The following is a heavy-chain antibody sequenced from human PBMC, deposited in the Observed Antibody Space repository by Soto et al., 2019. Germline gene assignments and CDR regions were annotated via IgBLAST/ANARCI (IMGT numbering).Heavy chain of an antibody. CDR2: ISYDGSNK. V-gene: IGHV3-30*18. CDR3: AKDLGSGGYDYMYNWFDP. J-gene: IGHJ5*02. D-gene: IGHD5-12*01. Sequence: GGSLRLPFAAPGFTFRSNGIHWVRRAPGKGLEWVAVISYDGSNKYYADSVKGGFTISRDNSKNTLYLQMNSLRAEDTAVYYCAKDLGSGGYDYMYNWFDPWGQGTLVTVSS. CDR1: GFTFRSNG.